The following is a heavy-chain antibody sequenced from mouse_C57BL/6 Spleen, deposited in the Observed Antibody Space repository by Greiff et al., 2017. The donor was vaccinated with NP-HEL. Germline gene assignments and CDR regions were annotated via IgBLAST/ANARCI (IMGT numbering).Heavy chain of an antibody. Sequence: EVQLVESGGGLVQPGGSLKLSCAASGFTFSDYYMYWVRQTPEKRLEWVAYISNGGGSTYYPDTVKGRFTISRDNAKNTRYLQMSRLKSEDTAMYYCARVPYYGNQRAWFAYWGQGTLVTVSA. CDR1: GFTFSDYY. V-gene: IGHV5-12*01. CDR2: ISNGGGST. CDR3: ARVPYYGNQRAWFAY. D-gene: IGHD2-10*01. J-gene: IGHJ3*01.